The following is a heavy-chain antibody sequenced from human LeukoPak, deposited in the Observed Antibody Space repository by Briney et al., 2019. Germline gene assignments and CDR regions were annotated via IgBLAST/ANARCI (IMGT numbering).Heavy chain of an antibody. D-gene: IGHD2-15*01. V-gene: IGHV1-18*01. CDR3: ARGYCSGGSCYFESGYYFDY. CDR2: ISAYNGNT. Sequence: ASVKVSCKASGYTFISYDISWVRQAPGQGLEWMGWISAYNGNTNYAQKLQGRVTMTTDTSTSTAYMELRSLRSDDTAVYYCARGYCSGGSCYFESGYYFDYWGQGTLVTVSS. J-gene: IGHJ4*02. CDR1: GYTFISYD.